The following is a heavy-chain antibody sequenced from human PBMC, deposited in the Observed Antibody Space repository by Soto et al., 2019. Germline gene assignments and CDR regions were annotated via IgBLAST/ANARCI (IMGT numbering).Heavy chain of an antibody. Sequence: ASLKVSCKASGYTFTGYYMHWVRQAPGQGLEWMGWINPNSGGTNYAQKFQGRVTMTRDTSISTAYMELSRLRSDDTAVYYCARALRLGELSFFDYWGQGTLVTVSS. CDR2: INPNSGGT. V-gene: IGHV1-2*02. CDR3: ARALRLGELSFFDY. D-gene: IGHD3-16*02. CDR1: GYTFTGYY. J-gene: IGHJ4*02.